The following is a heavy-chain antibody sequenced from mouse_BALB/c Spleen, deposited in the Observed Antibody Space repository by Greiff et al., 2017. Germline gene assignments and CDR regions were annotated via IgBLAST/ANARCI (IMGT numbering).Heavy chain of an antibody. CDR3: ARSGRYGNYLFAY. CDR2: ISYSGST. CDR1: GYSITSDYA. D-gene: IGHD2-10*02. V-gene: IGHV3-2*02. Sequence: EVQLQQSGPGLVKPSQSLSLTCTVTGYSITSDYAWNWIRQFPGNKLEWMGYISYSGSTSSNPSLKSRISITRDTSKNQFFLQLNSVTTEDTATYYCARSGRYGNYLFAYWGQGTLVTVSA. J-gene: IGHJ3*01.